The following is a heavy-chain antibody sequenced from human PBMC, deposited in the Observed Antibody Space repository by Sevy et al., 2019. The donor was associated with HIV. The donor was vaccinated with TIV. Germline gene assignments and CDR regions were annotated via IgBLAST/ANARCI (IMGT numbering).Heavy chain of an antibody. CDR3: ARGGDYSPYYYYYGMDV. CDR1: GFTFSSYA. J-gene: IGHJ6*02. CDR2: ISYDGSNK. Sequence: GGSLRLSCAASGFTFSSYAMHWVRQAPGKGLEWVAVISYDGSNKYYADSVKGRFTISRDNSKNTLYLQMNSLRAEDTAVYYCARGGDYSPYYYYYGMDVWGQGTTVTVSS. V-gene: IGHV3-30-3*01. D-gene: IGHD3-10*01.